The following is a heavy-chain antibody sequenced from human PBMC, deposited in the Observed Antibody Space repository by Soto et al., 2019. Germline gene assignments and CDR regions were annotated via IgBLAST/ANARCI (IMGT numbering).Heavy chain of an antibody. CDR3: AKDLNYYDSSGYSDDYYYYGMDV. CDR1: GFTFSSYG. Sequence: GGSLRLSCAASGFTFSSYGTHWVRQAPGKGLEWVAVISYDGSNKYYADSVKGRFTISRDNSKNTLYLQMNSLRAEDTAVYYCAKDLNYYDSSGYSDDYYYYGMDVWGQGTTVTVSS. D-gene: IGHD3-22*01. J-gene: IGHJ6*02. CDR2: ISYDGSNK. V-gene: IGHV3-30*18.